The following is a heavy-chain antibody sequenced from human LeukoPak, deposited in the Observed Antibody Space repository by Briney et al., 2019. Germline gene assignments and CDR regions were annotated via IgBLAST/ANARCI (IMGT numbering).Heavy chain of an antibody. D-gene: IGHD3-22*01. CDR3: ARRDNYYDSSGYWFY. Sequence: GSIYHSCSTYYNPSLKSRVTISVDTSKNQFFLKLSSVTAADTAVYYCARRDNYYDSSGYWFYWGQGTLVTVSS. J-gene: IGHJ4*02. V-gene: IGHV4-38-2*01. CDR2: IYHSCST.